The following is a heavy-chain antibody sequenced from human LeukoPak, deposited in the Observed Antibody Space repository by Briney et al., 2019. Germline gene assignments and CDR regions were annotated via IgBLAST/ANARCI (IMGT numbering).Heavy chain of an antibody. CDR2: VDPEDGET. V-gene: IGHV1-69-2*01. J-gene: IGHJ4*02. CDR3: ATHWELLGNLAFDY. D-gene: IGHD1-26*01. CDR1: GCTFTDYY. Sequence: ASVKVSCKVSGCTFTDYYMHWVQQAPGKGLEWMGLVDPEDGETIYAEKFQGRVTITADTSTDTAYMELSSLRSEDTAVYYCATHWELLGNLAFDYWGQGTLVTVSS.